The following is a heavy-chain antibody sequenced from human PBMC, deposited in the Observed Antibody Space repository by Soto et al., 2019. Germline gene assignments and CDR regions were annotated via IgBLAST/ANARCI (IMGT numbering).Heavy chain of an antibody. CDR1: GYSFLNYW. Sequence: PGESLKISCKTSGYSFLNYWIGWVRQMPGKGLEWMGIIYPGDSDARYSPSFQGQVTISADKSIGSVCLQWSSLEASDTAMYYCARHIVDTSMTASFNYWGQGTQVTVSS. J-gene: IGHJ4*02. V-gene: IGHV5-51*01. D-gene: IGHD5-18*01. CDR2: IYPGDSDA. CDR3: ARHIVDTSMTASFNY.